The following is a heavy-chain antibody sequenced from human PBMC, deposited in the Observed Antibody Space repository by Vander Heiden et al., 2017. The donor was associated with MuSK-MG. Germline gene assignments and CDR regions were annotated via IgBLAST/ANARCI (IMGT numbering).Heavy chain of an antibody. V-gene: IGHV4-59*01. CDR1: GGSISSYY. CDR2: IYYSGST. J-gene: IGHJ5*02. CDR3: ARDHPWFDP. Sequence: QVQLQESGPGLVTPSETLSLTCTVSGGSISSYYWSWIRQPPGKGLEWIGYIYYSGSTNYNPSLKSRVTISVDTSKNQFSLKLSSVTAADTAVYYCARDHPWFDPWGQGTLVTVSS.